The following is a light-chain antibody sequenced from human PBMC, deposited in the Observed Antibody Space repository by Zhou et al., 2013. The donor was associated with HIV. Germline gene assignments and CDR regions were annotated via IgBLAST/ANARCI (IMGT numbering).Light chain of an antibody. Sequence: DIQMTQSPSSVSASVGDRITITCRASQGISKWLAWYQQKPGKAPMLLIYGASSLQSGVPSRFSGSGFGTDFTLTINGLRPEDFATYYCLHDYNYPRTFGQGTKLEIK. CDR1: QGISKW. V-gene: IGKV1-12*01. J-gene: IGKJ2*01. CDR2: GAS. CDR3: LHDYNYPRT.